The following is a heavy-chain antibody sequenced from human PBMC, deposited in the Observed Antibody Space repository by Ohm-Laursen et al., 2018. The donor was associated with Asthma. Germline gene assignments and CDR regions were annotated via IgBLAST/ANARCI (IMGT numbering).Heavy chain of an antibody. D-gene: IGHD2-2*01. CDR1: GFTFRSHA. CDR2: GGSYYDGGLK. V-gene: IGHV3-30-3*01. J-gene: IGHJ5*02. CDR3: AMSSSSCYSSGCWFDP. Sequence: SLRLSCAASGFTFRSHAMHWVRQAPGKGLEWVAVGGSYYDGGLKYYADSVNGRFTVPRDDSKNTLYLQMNSLRPDDTAVYYCAMSSSSCYSSGCWFDPWGQGSLVTVSS.